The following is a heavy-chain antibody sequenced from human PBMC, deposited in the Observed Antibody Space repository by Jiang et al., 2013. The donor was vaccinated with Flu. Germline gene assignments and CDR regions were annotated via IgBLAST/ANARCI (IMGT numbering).Heavy chain of an antibody. D-gene: IGHD7-27*01. CDR2: IIPILGIA. Sequence: GAEVKKPGSSVKVSCKASGGTFSSYAISWVRQAPGQGLEWMGRIIPILGIANYAQKFQGRVTITADKSTSTAYMELSSLRSEDTAVYYCARDPRHWGSGYYYYYGMDVWGQGTTVTVSS. J-gene: IGHJ6*02. CDR1: GGTFSSYA. V-gene: IGHV1-69*04. CDR3: ARDPRHWGSGYYYYYGMDV.